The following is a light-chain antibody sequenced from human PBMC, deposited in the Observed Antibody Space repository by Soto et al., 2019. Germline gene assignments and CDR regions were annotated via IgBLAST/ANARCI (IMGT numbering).Light chain of an antibody. CDR1: SSDVGGYNY. V-gene: IGLV2-8*01. CDR2: DVT. Sequence: QSALTQPPSASGSPGQSVTISCAGTSSDVGGYNYVSWYQQHPGKAPKLIIYDVTKRPSGVPDRFSGSRSGNTASLTVSGLQTEDEADYYCSSFAGRSIFVFGSGTKLTVL. CDR3: SSFAGRSIFV. J-gene: IGLJ1*01.